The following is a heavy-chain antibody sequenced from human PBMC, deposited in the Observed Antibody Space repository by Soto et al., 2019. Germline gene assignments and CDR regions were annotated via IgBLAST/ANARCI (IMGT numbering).Heavy chain of an antibody. D-gene: IGHD1-26*01. Sequence: EVQLVETVGGLIQPGGSLRLSCAASGFTVSSNYMSWVRQAPGKGLEWVSVIYSGGSTYYADSVKGRFTISRDNSKNTLYLQMNSLRAEDTAVYYCARGTSGSYYGVDYWGQGTLVTVSS. CDR3: ARGTSGSYYGVDY. CDR1: GFTVSSNY. J-gene: IGHJ4*02. CDR2: IYSGGST. V-gene: IGHV3-53*02.